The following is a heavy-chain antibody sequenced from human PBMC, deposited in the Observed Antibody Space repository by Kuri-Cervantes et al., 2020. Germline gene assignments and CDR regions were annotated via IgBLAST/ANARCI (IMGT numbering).Heavy chain of an antibody. J-gene: IGHJ4*02. V-gene: IGHV1-8*03. Sequence: ASVKVSCKASGYTFTSYDINWVRQATGQGLEWMGWMNPNSGNTGYAQKFQGRVTITADKSTSTAYMELSSLRSEDTAVYYCARDSEITATDRQFDYWGQGTLVPSPQ. D-gene: IGHD5-18*01. CDR2: MNPNSGNT. CDR3: ARDSEITATDRQFDY. CDR1: GYTFTSYD.